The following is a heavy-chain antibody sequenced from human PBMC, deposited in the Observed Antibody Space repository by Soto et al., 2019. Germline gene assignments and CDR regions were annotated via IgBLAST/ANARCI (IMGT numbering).Heavy chain of an antibody. CDR1: GGTFSSYA. Sequence: QVQLVQSGAEVKKPGSSVEVSCKASGGTFSSYAISWVRQAPGQGLEWMGGIIPIFGTANYAQKFQGRVTITADESTSTAYMELSSLRSEDTAVYYCARRAGYCSSTSCPDYYYYGMDVWGQGTTVTVSS. J-gene: IGHJ6*02. CDR3: ARRAGYCSSTSCPDYYYYGMDV. V-gene: IGHV1-69*01. D-gene: IGHD2-2*01. CDR2: IIPIFGTA.